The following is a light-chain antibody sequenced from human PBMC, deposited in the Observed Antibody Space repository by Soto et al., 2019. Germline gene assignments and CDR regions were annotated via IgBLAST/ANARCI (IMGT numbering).Light chain of an antibody. CDR1: MRDVGGYNL. CDR2: EVR. CDR3: SSFTTKSSLI. Sequence: QSALTQPASVSGSPGQSITISCAGTMRDVGGYNLVSWYQQHPGRAPQLILYEVRNRPSGISFRFSGSKSGNTASLTISGLQAEDEADYYCSSFTTKSSLIFGGGTKGTVL. V-gene: IGLV2-14*01. J-gene: IGLJ2*01.